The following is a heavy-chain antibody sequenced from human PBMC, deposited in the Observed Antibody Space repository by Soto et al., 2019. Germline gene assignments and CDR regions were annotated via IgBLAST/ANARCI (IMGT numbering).Heavy chain of an antibody. J-gene: IGHJ6*02. D-gene: IGHD5-18*01. V-gene: IGHV4-59*01. CDR3: ARDQAVYSYGYDLYGMDV. Sequence: SETLSLTCTVSGGSISSYYWSWIRQPPGKGLEWIGYIYYSGSTNYNPSLKSRVTISVDTSKNQFSLKLSSVTAADTAVYYCARDQAVYSYGYDLYGMDVWGQGTKVTVSS. CDR2: IYYSGST. CDR1: GGSISSYY.